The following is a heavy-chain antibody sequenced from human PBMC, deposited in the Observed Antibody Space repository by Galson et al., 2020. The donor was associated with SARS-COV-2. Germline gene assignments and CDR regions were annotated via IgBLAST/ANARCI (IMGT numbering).Heavy chain of an antibody. CDR2: IHRDGSGT. V-gene: IGHV3-74*01. Sequence: ALHGESLKISCAASGFTFSSYWMHWVRQAPGKGLAWVSRIHRDGSGTIYADSVKGRFTISRDNAKNTLNLQMISLRAEDAAVYYCARESAVQGGYYMDVWGKGTTVTVSS. J-gene: IGHJ6*03. CDR3: ARESAVQGGYYMDV. CDR1: GFTFSSYW. D-gene: IGHD3-10*01.